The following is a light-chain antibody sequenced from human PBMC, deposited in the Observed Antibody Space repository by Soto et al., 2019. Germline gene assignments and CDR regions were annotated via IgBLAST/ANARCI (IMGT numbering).Light chain of an antibody. Sequence: EIGLTQSPGTLSLSPGERATLSCRASQYVSTTFFAWYQQKPGQAPRLLIYGTSNRATGIPDRFSGSGSGTDFTLTISRPEPEDVAVYYCQQYGSSPLTFGGWTRMEIK. CDR1: QYVSTTF. J-gene: IGKJ4*01. CDR2: GTS. V-gene: IGKV3-20*01. CDR3: QQYGSSPLT.